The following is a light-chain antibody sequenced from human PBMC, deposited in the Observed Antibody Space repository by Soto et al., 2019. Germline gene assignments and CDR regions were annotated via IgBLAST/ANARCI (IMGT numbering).Light chain of an antibody. J-gene: IGKJ5*01. Sequence: DIQMTQSPSTLSASVGDRVTIPGRAGQVISSYLAWYQQKPGRAPKLLIYAASTLHSGVPSRFSGSGSGTDFTLTITRLQPDDVGTYYCQQLTSLPPTFGQGTRLEIK. CDR2: AAS. CDR3: QQLTSLPPT. V-gene: IGKV1-9*01. CDR1: QVISSY.